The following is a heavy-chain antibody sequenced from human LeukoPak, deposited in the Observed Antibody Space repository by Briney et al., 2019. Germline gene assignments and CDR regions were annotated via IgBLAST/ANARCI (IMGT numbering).Heavy chain of an antibody. D-gene: IGHD3-10*01. V-gene: IGHV4-31*03. CDR3: ARSPMVRGARHQNAFDI. Sequence: SQTLSLTCTVSGGSISSGGYYWSWIRQHPGKGLEWIGYIYYSGSTYYNPSLKSRVTISVDTSKNQFSLKLSSVTAADTAVYYCARSPMVRGARHQNAFDIWGQGTMVTVSS. CDR2: IYYSGST. CDR1: GGSISSGGYY. J-gene: IGHJ3*02.